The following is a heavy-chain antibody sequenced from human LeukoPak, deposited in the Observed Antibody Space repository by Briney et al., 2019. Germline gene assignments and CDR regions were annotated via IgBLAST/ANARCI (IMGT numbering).Heavy chain of an antibody. CDR2: IPSDGNNQ. CDR3: VKDIAGSFDY. Sequence: GGSLRLSCAASGFNFNNYGMNWVRQAPGKGLEWVTFIPSDGNNQYYADSVKGRFTISRDNSRNTLYLQMNGLRVEDTAVYYCVKDIAGSFDYWGQGTLVTVSS. CDR1: GFNFNNYG. V-gene: IGHV3-30*02. J-gene: IGHJ4*02. D-gene: IGHD3-16*02.